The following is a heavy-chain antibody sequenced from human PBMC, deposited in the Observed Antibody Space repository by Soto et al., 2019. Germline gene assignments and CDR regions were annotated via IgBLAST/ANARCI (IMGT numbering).Heavy chain of an antibody. J-gene: IGHJ4*02. CDR3: ARDQASMVRGIGNFDY. CDR1: GGSISSYY. V-gene: IGHV4-59*01. CDR2: IYYSGST. D-gene: IGHD3-10*01. Sequence: HSETLSLTCTVSGGSISSYYWSWIRQPPGKGLEWIGYIYYSGSTNYNPSLKSRVTISVDTSKNQFSLKLSSVTAADTAVYYCARDQASMVRGIGNFDYWGQGTMVTVSS.